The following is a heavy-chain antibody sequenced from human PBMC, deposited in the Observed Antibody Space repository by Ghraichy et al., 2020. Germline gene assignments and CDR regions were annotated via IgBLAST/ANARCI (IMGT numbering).Heavy chain of an antibody. CDR2: IHNSGST. D-gene: IGHD5-12*01. CDR3: ARGNPDGSGYDYFDY. J-gene: IGHJ4*02. V-gene: IGHV4-59*01. CDR1: GGSISSYY. Sequence: SETLSLTCTVSGGSISSYYWSWIWQPQGKGLEWIGVIHNSGSTNNNPSPKIRVPISVATSKNQFSLKLSPVTAAATAVYYCARGNPDGSGYDYFDYWGQGTLVTVSS.